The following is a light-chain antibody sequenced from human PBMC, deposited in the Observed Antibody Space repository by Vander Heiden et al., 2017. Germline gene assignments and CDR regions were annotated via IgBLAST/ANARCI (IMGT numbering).Light chain of an antibody. J-gene: IGLJ3*02. V-gene: IGLV3-25*03. CDR1: ALPKQY. CDR3: QSADSSGTSWV. Sequence: SYELTQPPSVSVSPGQTARITCSGDALPKQYAYWYQQKPGQAPVLVIYKDSERPSGIPERFSGSSSGTTVTLTISGVQAEDEADYYCQSADSSGTSWVFGGGTKLTGL. CDR2: KDS.